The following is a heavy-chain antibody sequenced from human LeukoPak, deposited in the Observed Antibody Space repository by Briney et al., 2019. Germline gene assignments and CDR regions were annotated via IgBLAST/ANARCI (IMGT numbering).Heavy chain of an antibody. Sequence: GGSLRLSCAASGFTFSNYGMSWVRQAPGKGLEWVSAISGGGGSTYYADSVKARFTISRDNSKNTLYLQMNSLRAEDTAVYYCAKGLGVYYYGWGNPGHWGQGTLVTVSS. CDR2: ISGGGGST. CDR1: GFTFSNYG. D-gene: IGHD3-10*01. CDR3: AKGLGVYYYGWGNPGH. J-gene: IGHJ4*02. V-gene: IGHV3-23*01.